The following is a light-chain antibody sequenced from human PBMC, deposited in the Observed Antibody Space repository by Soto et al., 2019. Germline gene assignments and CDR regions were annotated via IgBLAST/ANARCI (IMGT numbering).Light chain of an antibody. V-gene: IGKV3-11*01. CDR2: DAS. J-gene: IGKJ5*01. CDR1: QSVSSY. CDR3: QQRSDWPIT. Sequence: EIELTQSPATMSLSPGERATLSCRASQSVSSYLVWYQQKPGQAPRLLIYDASNRATGIPARFSGSGSGTDFTLTISSLDPEDFAVYYCQQRSDWPITCGQGTRLEIK.